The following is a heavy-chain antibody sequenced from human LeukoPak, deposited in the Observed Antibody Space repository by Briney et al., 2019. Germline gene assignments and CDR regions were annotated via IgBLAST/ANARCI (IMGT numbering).Heavy chain of an antibody. CDR3: ARGLTTVTTAVFAY. D-gene: IGHD4-11*01. V-gene: IGHV3-21*06. CDR1: GFTFSSYS. CDR2: ISSSSTYL. J-gene: IGHJ4*02. Sequence: GGSLRLSXAASGFTFSSYSMNWVRQTPGKGLEWVSSISSSSTYLYYADSVKGRFTISRDKAKNSLYLQMNSLRAEDTAVYYCARGLTTVTTAVFAYWGQGTLVTVSS.